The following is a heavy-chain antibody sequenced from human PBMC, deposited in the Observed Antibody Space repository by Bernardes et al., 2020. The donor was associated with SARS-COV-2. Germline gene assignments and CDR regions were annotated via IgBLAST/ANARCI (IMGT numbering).Heavy chain of an antibody. CDR2: TRDKARSYKT. J-gene: IGHJ4*02. V-gene: IGHV3-72*01. CDR1: GFSFSDYY. CDR3: TRTSYYDGSGYPFYFDY. D-gene: IGHD3-22*01. Sequence: GGSLRLSCTASGFSFSDYYMEWVRQAPGKGLEWVGRTRDKARSYKTEFAASVKGRFTMSRDDSKNSLYLQMNSLNTEDTAVYYCTRTSYYDGSGYPFYFDYWGQGTLVTVSS.